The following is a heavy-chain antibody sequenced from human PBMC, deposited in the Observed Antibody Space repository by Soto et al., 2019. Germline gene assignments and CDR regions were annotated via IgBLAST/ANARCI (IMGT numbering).Heavy chain of an antibody. D-gene: IGHD5-12*01. J-gene: IGHJ4*02. CDR3: ARALDGYNYFDY. CDR2: IIPIFGTA. CDR1: GGTFSSYA. Sequence: ASVKVSCRASGGTFSSYAISWVRQAPGQGLEWMGGIIPIFGTANYAQKFQGRVTITADKSTSTAYMELSSLRSEDTAVYYCARALDGYNYFDYWGQGTLVTVSS. V-gene: IGHV1-69*06.